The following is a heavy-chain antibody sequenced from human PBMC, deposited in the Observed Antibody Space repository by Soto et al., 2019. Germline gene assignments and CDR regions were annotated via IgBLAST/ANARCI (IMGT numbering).Heavy chain of an antibody. CDR3: ARDRCSSTSCYTWYYYGMDV. J-gene: IGHJ6*02. CDR2: ISAYNGNT. CDR1: GYTFTSYG. Sequence: ASVKVSCKASGYTFTSYGISWGRQAPGQGLEWMGWISAYNGNTNYAQKLQGRVTMTTDTSTSTAYMELRSLRSDDAAVYYCARDRCSSTSCYTWYYYGMDVWGQGTTVTVSS. V-gene: IGHV1-18*04. D-gene: IGHD2-2*02.